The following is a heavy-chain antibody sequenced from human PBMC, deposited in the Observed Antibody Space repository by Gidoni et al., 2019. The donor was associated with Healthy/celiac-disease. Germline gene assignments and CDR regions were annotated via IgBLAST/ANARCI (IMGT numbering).Heavy chain of an antibody. CDR2: INHSGST. V-gene: IGHV4-34*01. Sequence: QVQLQQWGAGLLKPSETLSLTCAVYGGSFSGYYWSWIRQPPGKGLEWIGEINHSGSTNYNPSLKRRVTISVDTSKNQFSLKLSSVTAADTAVYYCARALGELSPGFDYWGQGTLVTVSS. J-gene: IGHJ4*02. CDR1: GGSFSGYY. D-gene: IGHD3-16*02. CDR3: ARALGELSPGFDY.